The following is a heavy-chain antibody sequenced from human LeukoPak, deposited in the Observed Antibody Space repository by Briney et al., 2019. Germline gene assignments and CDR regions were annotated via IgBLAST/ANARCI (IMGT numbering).Heavy chain of an antibody. Sequence: AASVKVSCKASGGTFSSYAISWVRQAPGQGLEWMGGIIPIFGTANYAQKFQGRVTITADESTSTAYMELSGLRSEDTAVYYCARAVGDTAMVEFDPWGQGTLVTVSS. V-gene: IGHV1-69*01. D-gene: IGHD5-18*01. J-gene: IGHJ5*02. CDR1: GGTFSSYA. CDR3: ARAVGDTAMVEFDP. CDR2: IIPIFGTA.